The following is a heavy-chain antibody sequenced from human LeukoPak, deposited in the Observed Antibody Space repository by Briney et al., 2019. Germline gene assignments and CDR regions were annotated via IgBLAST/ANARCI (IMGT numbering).Heavy chain of an antibody. V-gene: IGHV4-39*01. CDR3: VRHFGAVAATFDS. Sequence: SETLSLTCTVSGGSISSNTYYWGWVRQSPGKGREWIGSIYNSGSTYYSPSLKSRATISVDTSQNQFSLRVSSVTAADTAVYYCVRHFGAVAATFDSWGQGTLVTVSS. CDR1: GGSISSNTYY. CDR2: IYNSGST. J-gene: IGHJ5*01. D-gene: IGHD6-19*01.